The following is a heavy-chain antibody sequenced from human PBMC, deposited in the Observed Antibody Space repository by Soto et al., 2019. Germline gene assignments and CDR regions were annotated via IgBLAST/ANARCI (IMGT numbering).Heavy chain of an antibody. J-gene: IGHJ5*02. CDR3: ARDGSRDTPLAGLYKWSDL. Sequence: PGGSLRLSCTASGFIFSNYEMNWVRQAPGKGLEWISYISVSGRTIYYADSVKGRFTISRDNAKKSLFLQINSLRVEDKAVYYCARDGSRDTPLAGLYKWSDLWGQGTKVPVYS. D-gene: IGHD5-18*01. CDR1: GFIFSNYE. V-gene: IGHV3-48*03. CDR2: ISVSGRTI.